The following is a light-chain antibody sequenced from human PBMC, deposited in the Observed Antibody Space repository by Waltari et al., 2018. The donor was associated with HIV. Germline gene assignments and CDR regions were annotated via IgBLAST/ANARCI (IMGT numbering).Light chain of an antibody. J-gene: IGLJ2*01. CDR3: SSYTSSSYVV. Sequence: QSALTQPASVSGSPGQSITISCTGTSSDVGGYNYVSRYQQHPGKAPKLMIYDVSNRPSGVSNPFSGSKSGNTASLTISGLQAEDEADYYCSSYTSSSYVVFGGGTKLTVL. CDR1: SSDVGGYNY. V-gene: IGLV2-14*03. CDR2: DVS.